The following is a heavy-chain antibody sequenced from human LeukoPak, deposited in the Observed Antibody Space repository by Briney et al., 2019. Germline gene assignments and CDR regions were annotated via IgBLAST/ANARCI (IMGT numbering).Heavy chain of an antibody. CDR3: ASGAGSSWFYS. J-gene: IGHJ5*01. CDR1: GFSFSDEN. D-gene: IGHD6-13*01. CDR2: IHSTGTTT. V-gene: IGHV3-48*02. Sequence: GESLRLSCAASGFSFSDENMNWVRQAPGRGLEWLSYIHSTGTTTFYADSVKGRFTISRDNAKNSLSLQMRSLRDEDTAVYYCASGAGSSWFYSWGQGTLVTVSS.